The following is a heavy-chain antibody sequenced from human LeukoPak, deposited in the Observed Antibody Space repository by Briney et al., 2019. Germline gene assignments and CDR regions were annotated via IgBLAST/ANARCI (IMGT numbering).Heavy chain of an antibody. CDR3: ARDRGPYYYDSSGYRAFDI. Sequence: GGSLRLSCAASGFTVSSNYMSWVRQAPGKGLEWVSVIYSGGSTYYADSVKGRFTISRDNSKNTLYLQMNSLRAEDTAAYYCARDRGPYYYDSSGYRAFDIWGQGTMVTVSS. J-gene: IGHJ3*02. D-gene: IGHD3-22*01. CDR1: GFTVSSNY. V-gene: IGHV3-53*01. CDR2: IYSGGST.